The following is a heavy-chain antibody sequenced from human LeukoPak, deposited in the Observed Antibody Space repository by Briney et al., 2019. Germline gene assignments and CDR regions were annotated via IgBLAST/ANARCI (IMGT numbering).Heavy chain of an antibody. D-gene: IGHD6-19*01. V-gene: IGHV1-2*06. CDR3: ARGRGHSSGWYVADY. CDR1: GYIFTGYY. J-gene: IGHJ4*02. Sequence: ASVKVSCKASGYIFTGYYMHWVRQAPGQGLEWMGRINPNSGGTNYAQKFQGRVTMTRDTSISTAYMELSRLRSDDTAVYYCARGRGHSSGWYVADYWGQGTLVTVSS. CDR2: INPNSGGT.